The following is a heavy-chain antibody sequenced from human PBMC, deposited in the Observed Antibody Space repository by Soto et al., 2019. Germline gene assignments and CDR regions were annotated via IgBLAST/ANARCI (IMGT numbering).Heavy chain of an antibody. CDR2: ISYDGSNK. CDR1: GFTFSSYG. J-gene: IGHJ6*02. V-gene: IGHV3-30*18. D-gene: IGHD1-26*01. Sequence: QVQLVESGGGVVQPGRSLRLSCAASGFTFSSYGMHWVRQAPGKGLEWVAVISYDGSNKYYADSVKGRFTISRDNSKNTLYLQMNSLRAEDTAVYYCAKEGAIFWELYGMDVWGQGTTVTVSS. CDR3: AKEGAIFWELYGMDV.